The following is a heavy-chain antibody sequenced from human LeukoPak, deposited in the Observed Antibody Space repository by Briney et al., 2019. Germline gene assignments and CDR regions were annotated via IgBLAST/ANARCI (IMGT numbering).Heavy chain of an antibody. CDR2: ISSSSSYI. CDR3: ARNYDSSGYYPYYFDY. D-gene: IGHD3-22*01. Sequence: GGSLRLSYAASGFTFSSYSMNWVRQAPGKGLEWVSSISSSSSYIYYADSVKGRFTISRDNAKNSLYLQMNSLRAEDTAVYYCARNYDSSGYYPYYFDYWGQGTLVTVSS. J-gene: IGHJ4*02. V-gene: IGHV3-21*01. CDR1: GFTFSSYS.